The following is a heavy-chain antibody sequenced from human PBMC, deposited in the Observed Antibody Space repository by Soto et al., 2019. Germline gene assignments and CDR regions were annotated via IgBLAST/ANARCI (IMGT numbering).Heavy chain of an antibody. V-gene: IGHV5-10-1*01. Sequence: VGSLKISCHGSGYNFTNYWISWGRQMPGKGLEWVGRIDPSDSYTNYSPSFQGHVTISTDKSISTAYLQWSSLKASDTAMYFCARRVGSGYYYGMDVWGQGTTVTVSS. D-gene: IGHD6-19*01. CDR2: IDPSDSYT. CDR1: GYNFTNYW. CDR3: ARRVGSGYYYGMDV. J-gene: IGHJ6*02.